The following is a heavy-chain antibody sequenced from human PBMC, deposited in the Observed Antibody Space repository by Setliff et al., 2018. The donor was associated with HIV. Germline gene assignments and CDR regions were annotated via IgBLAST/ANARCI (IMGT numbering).Heavy chain of an antibody. V-gene: IGHV4-39*07. J-gene: IGHJ3*02. Sequence: SETLSLTCTVSGGSISSSSYYWGWIRQPPGKGLEWIGNIFYSGSTFYNPSLKSRVTTSVDTSKNQFSLKLRSVTAADTAVYYCARGYGHIVEVIASDAFDIWGQGIMVTVSS. D-gene: IGHD2-21*01. CDR3: ARGYGHIVEVIASDAFDI. CDR2: IFYSGST. CDR1: GGSISSSSYY.